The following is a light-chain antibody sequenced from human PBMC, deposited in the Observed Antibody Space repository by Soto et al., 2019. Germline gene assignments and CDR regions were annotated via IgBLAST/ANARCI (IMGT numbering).Light chain of an antibody. CDR2: DAS. J-gene: IGKJ5*01. CDR3: QQRSNWPPIT. Sequence: KQSPPTLSVTPGERATLSCRASQSVSSYLAWYQQKPGQAPRLLIYDASNRATGIPARFSGSGSGTDFTLTISSLEPEDFAVYYCQQRSNWPPITFGQRTRLEI. CDR1: QSVSSY. V-gene: IGKV3-11*01.